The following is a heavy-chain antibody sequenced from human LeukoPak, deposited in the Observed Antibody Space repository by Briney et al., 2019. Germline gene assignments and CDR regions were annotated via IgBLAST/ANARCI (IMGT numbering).Heavy chain of an antibody. CDR1: GFTFSSYE. Sequence: GGSLRLSCAASGFTFSSYEMKWVRQAPGKGREWVSYNSSSGSTIYYAVSVKGRFTISRDNAKNSLYLQMNSLRAEDTAVYYCAELGITMIGGVWGKGTTVTISS. D-gene: IGHD3-10*02. CDR3: AELGITMIGGV. V-gene: IGHV3-48*03. J-gene: IGHJ6*04. CDR2: NSSSGSTI.